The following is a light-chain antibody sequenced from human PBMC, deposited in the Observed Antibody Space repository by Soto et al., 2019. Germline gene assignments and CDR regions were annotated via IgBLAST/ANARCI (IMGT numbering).Light chain of an antibody. CDR3: QQFYSSPLT. V-gene: IGKV4-1*01. CDR2: WAS. CDR1: QGPLFSSNKKNY. Sequence: DIVMTKSPASLAVSLGERATINCKSSQGPLFSSNKKNYLAWYQQRPGQPPKLLIYWASSRESGVPDRFTGSGSGTDFTLSISSLQAEDVAVYYCQQFYSSPLTFGGGTKVDIK. J-gene: IGKJ4*01.